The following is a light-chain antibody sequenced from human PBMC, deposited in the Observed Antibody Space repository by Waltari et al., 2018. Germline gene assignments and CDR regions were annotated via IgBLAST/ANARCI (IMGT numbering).Light chain of an antibody. V-gene: IGLV2-11*01. CDR3: CSYAGAYTFV. CDR1: INDVGVEDY. CDR2: DVV. J-gene: IGLJ3*02. Sequence: QSALPQPHSVSASPGQSVTIPCSGSINDVGVEDYVSWYQQLPGKAPKLILYDVVKRPSGVPSRFSGSKYGTTASLTISGLQTDDEATYYCCSYAGAYTFVFGGGTKLTVL.